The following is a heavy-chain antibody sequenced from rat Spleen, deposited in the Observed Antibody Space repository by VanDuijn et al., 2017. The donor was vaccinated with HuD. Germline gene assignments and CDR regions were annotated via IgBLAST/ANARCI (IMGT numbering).Heavy chain of an antibody. D-gene: IGHD1-1*01. Sequence: QLQESGPGLVKPSQSLSLTCSVTVYSITSSYRWNWIRKFPGNKLEWMGYINGAGSNNYNPSLKSRISITRDTSKNQFFLQVNSVTTEDTATYFCARWDYYSPRWYFDFWGPGTMVTVSS. J-gene: IGHJ1*01. V-gene: IGHV3-3*01. CDR1: VYSITSSYR. CDR2: INGAGSN. CDR3: ARWDYYSPRWYFDF.